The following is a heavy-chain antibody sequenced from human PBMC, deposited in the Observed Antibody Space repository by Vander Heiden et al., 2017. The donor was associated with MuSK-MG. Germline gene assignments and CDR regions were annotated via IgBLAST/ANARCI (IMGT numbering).Heavy chain of an antibody. V-gene: IGHV3-30*02. J-gene: IGHJ1*01. CDR1: GSTFENYD. CDR3: AKDDGRSGIYATLES. Sequence: QVQLVESGGAVVQPGGSLRLSCASSGSTFENYDMQWVRQAPGEGLEWVALIQSDGINKYYADSGKGRFTISRDNSKNTVFLQMNRLTIEDSALYYCAKDDGRSGIYATLESWCQGTMLTVAS. D-gene: IGHD3-10*01. CDR2: IQSDGINK.